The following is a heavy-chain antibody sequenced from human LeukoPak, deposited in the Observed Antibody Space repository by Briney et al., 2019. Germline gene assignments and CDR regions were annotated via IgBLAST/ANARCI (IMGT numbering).Heavy chain of an antibody. Sequence: GGSLRLSCAASGFTFSSYGMNWVRQAPGKGLEWVAVIWHDGSKTYSADSVQGRFTVSRDNSKKTLYLQMDSLRAEDTAVYYCARDRGPWNDFWSGYFDYWGQGTLVTVSS. CDR2: IWHDGSKT. V-gene: IGHV3-33*01. CDR1: GFTFSSYG. J-gene: IGHJ4*02. CDR3: ARDRGPWNDFWSGYFDY. D-gene: IGHD3-3*01.